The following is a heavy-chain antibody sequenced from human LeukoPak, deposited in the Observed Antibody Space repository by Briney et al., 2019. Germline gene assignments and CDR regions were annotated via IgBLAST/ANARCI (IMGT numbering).Heavy chain of an antibody. CDR2: IIPIFGTA. J-gene: IGHJ4*02. Sequence: SVKVSCKASGGTFSSYAISWVRQAPGQGLEWMGGIIPIFGTANYAQKFQVRVTITADESTSTAYMELSSLRSEDTAVYYCAETVRLGELSSYFDYWGQGTLVTVSS. CDR1: GGTFSSYA. D-gene: IGHD3-16*02. V-gene: IGHV1-69*13. CDR3: AETVRLGELSSYFDY.